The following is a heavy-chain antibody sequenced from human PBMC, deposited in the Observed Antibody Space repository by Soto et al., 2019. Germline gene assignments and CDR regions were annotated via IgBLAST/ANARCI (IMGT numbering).Heavy chain of an antibody. D-gene: IGHD5-12*01. CDR3: ARESGGATATLDYYYFYMDV. V-gene: IGHV1-2*02. Sequence: ASVKVSCKTSGDSFNDYYIHWVRQAPGQGLEWMGWINPNGGATKYAQKFQGRVTVTRDTSIRTVYMELSSLRSDDTAVYYCARESGGATATLDYYYFYMDVWGKGTSVTVSS. J-gene: IGHJ6*03. CDR1: GDSFNDYY. CDR2: INPNGGAT.